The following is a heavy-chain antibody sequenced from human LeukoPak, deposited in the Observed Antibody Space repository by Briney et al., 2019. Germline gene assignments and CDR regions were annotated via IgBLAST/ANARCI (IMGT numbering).Heavy chain of an antibody. CDR1: GFTVSNNY. V-gene: IGHV3-53*01. CDR2: IKSGGDT. Sequence: GGSLRLSCAASGFTVSNNYMSWVRQAPGKGLEWVSVIKSGGDTYYADSVKGRFAISRDNSKNTLSLQMNSLRAEDTAVYYCAKGDISMIPDWGQGTLVTVSS. CDR3: AKGDISMIPD. J-gene: IGHJ4*02. D-gene: IGHD3-22*01.